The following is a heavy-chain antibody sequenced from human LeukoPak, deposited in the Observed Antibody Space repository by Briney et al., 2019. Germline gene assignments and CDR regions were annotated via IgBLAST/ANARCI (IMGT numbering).Heavy chain of an antibody. Sequence: SETLSLTCAVYGGSFSDYYWSWIRQPPGKGLEWIGEINHSGNTNYNPSLKSRVTISVDTSKNQFSLKLSSVTAADTAVYYCARYVTIFVGGESYWGQGTLVTVSS. CDR2: INHSGNT. CDR3: ARYVTIFVGGESY. J-gene: IGHJ4*02. CDR1: GGSFSDYY. D-gene: IGHD3-9*01. V-gene: IGHV4-34*01.